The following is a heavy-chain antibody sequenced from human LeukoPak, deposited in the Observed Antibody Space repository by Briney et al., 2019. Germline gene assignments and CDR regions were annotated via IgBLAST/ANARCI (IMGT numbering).Heavy chain of an antibody. CDR1: GFALSSHW. CDR3: ARGGGLDV. J-gene: IGHJ6*02. V-gene: IGHV3-7*03. Sequence: GGSLRLSCAASGFALSSHWMTWVRQVPGKGLEWVASVNHNGNVNYYVDSVKGRFTISRDNAKNSLYLQMSNLRAEDTAVYFCARGGGLDVWGQGATVTVSS. CDR2: VNHNGNVN. D-gene: IGHD3-16*01.